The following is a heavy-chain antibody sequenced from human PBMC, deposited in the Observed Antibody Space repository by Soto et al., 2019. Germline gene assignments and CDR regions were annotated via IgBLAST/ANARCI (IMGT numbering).Heavy chain of an antibody. CDR3: ARDPSPIGYCSSTSCQGGWYFDL. CDR2: IIPILGIA. J-gene: IGHJ2*01. Sequence: ASVKVSCKASGGTFSSYTISWVRQAPGQGLEWMGRIIPILGIANYAQKFQGRVTITADKSTSTAYMELSSLRSEDTAVYYCARDPSPIGYCSSTSCQGGWYFDLWGRGTLVTVSS. CDR1: GGTFSSYT. D-gene: IGHD2-2*01. V-gene: IGHV1-69*04.